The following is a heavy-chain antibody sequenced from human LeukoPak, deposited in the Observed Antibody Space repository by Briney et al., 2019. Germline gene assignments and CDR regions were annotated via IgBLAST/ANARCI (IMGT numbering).Heavy chain of an antibody. CDR1: GGSISSSSYY. Sequence: PSETLSLTCTVSGGSISSSSYYWGWIRQPPGTGLEWIGSIYYSGSTYYNPSLKSRVTISVDTSKNQFSLKLSSVTAADTAVYYCARRRRDSGWFDPWGQGTLVTVSS. CDR2: IYYSGST. CDR3: ARRRRDSGWFDP. V-gene: IGHV4-39*01. J-gene: IGHJ5*02. D-gene: IGHD6-25*01.